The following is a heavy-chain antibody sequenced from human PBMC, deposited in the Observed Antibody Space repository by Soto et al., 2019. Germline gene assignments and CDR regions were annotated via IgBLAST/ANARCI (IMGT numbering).Heavy chain of an antibody. D-gene: IGHD6-13*01. CDR2: MNPNSGNT. V-gene: IGHV1-8*01. J-gene: IGHJ6*02. Sequence: QLVQSGAEVKKPGASVKVSCKASGYTFTSYDINWVRQATGQGLEWMGWMNPNSGNTGYAQRFQGRVTMTRNTSISTAYMELSSLRSEDTAVYFCARKYSSSTDYYGMDVWGQGTTVTVSS. CDR3: ARKYSSSTDYYGMDV. CDR1: GYTFTSYD.